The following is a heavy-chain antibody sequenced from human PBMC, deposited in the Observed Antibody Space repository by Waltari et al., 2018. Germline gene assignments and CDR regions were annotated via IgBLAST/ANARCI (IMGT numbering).Heavy chain of an antibody. Sequence: EVKKPGSSVKVSCKASGGTFSSYAISWVRQAPGQGLEWVGRIIPIFGTANYAQKFQGRVTITADESTSTAYMELSSLRSEDTAVYYCAREPRLPIAVAGTFDYWGQGTLVTVSS. J-gene: IGHJ4*02. CDR1: GGTFSSYA. V-gene: IGHV1-69*15. D-gene: IGHD6-19*01. CDR3: AREPRLPIAVAGTFDY. CDR2: IIPIFGTA.